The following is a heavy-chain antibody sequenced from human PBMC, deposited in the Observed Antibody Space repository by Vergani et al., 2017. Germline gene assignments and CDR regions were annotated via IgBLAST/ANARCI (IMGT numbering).Heavy chain of an antibody. J-gene: IGHJ5*02. V-gene: IGHV5-51*01. CDR2: IYPGYSDT. CDR3: ARHFEVAAAVTRYNWFDP. D-gene: IGHD6-13*01. CDR1: GYSFTSYW. Sequence: EVQLVQSGAEVKKPGESLKISCKGSGYSFTSYWIGWVRQMPGKGLEWMGIIYPGYSDTRYSPSFQGQVTISADKSISTAYLQWSSLKASDTAMYYCARHFEVAAAVTRYNWFDPWGQGTLVTVSS.